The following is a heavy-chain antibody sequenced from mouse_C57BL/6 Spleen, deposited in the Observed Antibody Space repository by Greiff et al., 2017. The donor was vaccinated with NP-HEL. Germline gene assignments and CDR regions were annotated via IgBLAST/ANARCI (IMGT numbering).Heavy chain of an antibody. V-gene: IGHV2-6*01. J-gene: IGHJ3*01. CDR1: GFSLTSYG. Sequence: VQLQQSGPGLVAPSQSLSITCTVSGFSLTSYGVDWVRQSPGKGLEWLGVIWGVGSTNYNSALKSRLSISKDNSKSQVFLKMNRLQTDDTAMYYGASGLRLPLSYWGQGTLVTVSA. CDR2: IWGVGST. D-gene: IGHD3-2*02. CDR3: ASGLRLPLSY.